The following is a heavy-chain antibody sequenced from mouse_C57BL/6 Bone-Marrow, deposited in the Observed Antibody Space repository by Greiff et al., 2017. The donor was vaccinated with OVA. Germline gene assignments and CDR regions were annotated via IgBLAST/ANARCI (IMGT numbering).Heavy chain of an antibody. CDR3: ARGSSYDY. V-gene: IGHV5-6*01. CDR2: ISSGGSYT. CDR1: GFTFSSYG. J-gene: IGHJ2*01. D-gene: IGHD1-1*01. Sequence: EVKLQESGGDLVKPGGSLKLSCAASGFTFSSYGMSWVRQTPDKRLEWVATISSGGSYTYYPDSVKGRFTISRDNAKNTLYLQMSSLKSEDTAMYYCARGSSYDYWGQGTTLTVSS.